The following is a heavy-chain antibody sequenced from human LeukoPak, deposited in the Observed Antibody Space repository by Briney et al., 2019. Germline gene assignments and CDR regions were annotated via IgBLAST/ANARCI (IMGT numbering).Heavy chain of an antibody. CDR2: SNLDGSIT. CDR3: ARLGTAGSTSWFDP. Sequence: GGSLRLSCAASGFAFSNYWMHWVRQAPGKGLVWVSRSNLDGSITSYADSVKGRFTISRDNAKNTLYLQMNRLRAEDTGLYYCARLGTAGSTSWFDPWGHRSPVTVSS. V-gene: IGHV3-74*01. CDR1: GFAFSNYW. D-gene: IGHD1-1*01. J-gene: IGHJ5*02.